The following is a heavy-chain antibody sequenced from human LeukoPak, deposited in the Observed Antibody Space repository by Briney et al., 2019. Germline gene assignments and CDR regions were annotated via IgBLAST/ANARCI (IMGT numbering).Heavy chain of an antibody. Sequence: SETLSLTCTVSGGSISSYYWSWIRQPPGKGLEWIGYIYYSGSTNYNPSLKSRDTISVDTSKNQFSLKLSSVTAADTAVYYCARVRIAAAGIYYYYGMDVWGQGTTVTVSS. CDR3: ARVRIAAAGIYYYYGMDV. CDR1: GGSISSYY. CDR2: IYYSGST. D-gene: IGHD6-13*01. J-gene: IGHJ6*02. V-gene: IGHV4-59*01.